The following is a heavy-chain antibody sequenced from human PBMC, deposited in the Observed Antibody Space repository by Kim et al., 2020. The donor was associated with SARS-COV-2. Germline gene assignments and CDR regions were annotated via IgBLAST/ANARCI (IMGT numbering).Heavy chain of an antibody. CDR2: ISWNSGSI. CDR3: AKDTMGVVPAAIGAFDI. Sequence: GGSLRLSCAASGFTFDDYAMHWVRQAPGKGLEWVSGISWNSGSIGYADSVKGRFTISRDNAKNSLYLQMNSLRAEDTALYYCAKDTMGVVPAAIGAFDIWGQGTMVTVSS. J-gene: IGHJ3*02. D-gene: IGHD2-2*01. V-gene: IGHV3-9*01. CDR1: GFTFDDYA.